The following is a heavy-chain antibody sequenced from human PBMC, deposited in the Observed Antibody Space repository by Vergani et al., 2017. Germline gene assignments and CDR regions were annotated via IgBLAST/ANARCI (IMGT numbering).Heavy chain of an antibody. J-gene: IGHJ5*02. D-gene: IGHD5-12*01. Sequence: EVQLLESGGGLVQPGGSLRLSCAASGFTFSSYAMSWVRPAPGKGLEWVSAISGSGGSTYYADSVKGRFTISRDNSKNTLYLQMNSLRAEDTAVYYCAKAETTLATIFLPFDPWGQGTLVTVSS. CDR2: ISGSGGST. CDR3: AKAETTLATIFLPFDP. V-gene: IGHV3-23*01. CDR1: GFTFSSYA.